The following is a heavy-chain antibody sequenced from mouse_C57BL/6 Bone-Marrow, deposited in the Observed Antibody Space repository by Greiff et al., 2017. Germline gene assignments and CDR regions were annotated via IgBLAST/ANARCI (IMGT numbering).Heavy chain of an antibody. D-gene: IGHD1-1*01. J-gene: IGHJ1*03. CDR2: IDPEDGET. CDR1: GFNIKDYY. CDR3: ARGYGSSYWHFDV. V-gene: IGHV14-2*01. Sequence: EVQLQQSGAELVKPGASVKLSCTASGFNIKDYYMHWVKQRTEQGLEWIGRIDPEDGETKDAPKFQVKATITAGTSSNTAYLQLSSLTAEDTAVYYCARGYGSSYWHFDVWGTGTTVTVSS.